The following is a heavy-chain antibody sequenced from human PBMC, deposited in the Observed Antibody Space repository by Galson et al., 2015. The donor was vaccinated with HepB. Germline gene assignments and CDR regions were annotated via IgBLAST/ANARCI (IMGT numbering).Heavy chain of an antibody. D-gene: IGHD6-19*01. CDR1: GYTFSSYD. Sequence: SVKVSCKASGYTFSSYDINWVRQATGQRLEWMGWMNPNSGNTGYAQKFQGRVTMTRNTSISTAYMELSSLTSEDTAVYYCARGRRDTAVAAPAADLLDYWGQGILVTVSS. V-gene: IGHV1-8*01. CDR3: ARGRRDTAVAAPAADLLDY. J-gene: IGHJ4*02. CDR2: MNPNSGNT.